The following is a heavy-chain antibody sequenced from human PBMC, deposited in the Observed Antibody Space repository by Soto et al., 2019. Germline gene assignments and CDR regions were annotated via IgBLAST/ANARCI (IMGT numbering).Heavy chain of an antibody. CDR3: ARRSGAPPDDNWFDP. V-gene: IGHV4-31*03. J-gene: IGHJ5*02. Sequence: SETLSLTCTVSGGSISSGGYYWSWIRQHPGKGLEWIGYIYYSGSTYYNPSLKSRVTISVDTSKNQFSLKLSSVTAADTAVYYCARRSGAPPDDNWFDPWGQGTLVTVSS. CDR1: GGSISSGGYY. D-gene: IGHD3-3*01. CDR2: IYYSGST.